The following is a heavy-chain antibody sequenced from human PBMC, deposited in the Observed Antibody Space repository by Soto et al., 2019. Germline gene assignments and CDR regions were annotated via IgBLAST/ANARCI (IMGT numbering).Heavy chain of an antibody. J-gene: IGHJ6*02. CDR3: ASARGDILTGSYGMDV. D-gene: IGHD3-9*01. CDR1: GGTFSSYA. CDR2: IIPIFGTA. V-gene: IGHV1-69*01. Sequence: QVQLVQSGAEVKKPGSSVKVSCKASGGTFSSYAISWVRQAPGQGLEWMGGIIPIFGTANYAQKFQGRVTITADESTSTADMELSSLRSEDTAVYYCASARGDILTGSYGMDVWGQGTTVTVSS.